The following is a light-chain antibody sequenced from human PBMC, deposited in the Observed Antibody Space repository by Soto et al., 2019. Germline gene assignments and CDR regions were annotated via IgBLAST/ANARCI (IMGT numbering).Light chain of an antibody. J-gene: IGKJ1*01. V-gene: IGKV1-5*01. CDR3: QQYDSYSWT. CDR2: DAS. Sequence: DTQMTQSPSTLSGSIGDRVTITCRASRSVSSWVAWYQQKPGKAPKLLISDASDLERGVPSRFSGNGSGTEFTLTISSLQPDDFATYYCQQYDSYSWTFGQGTKV. CDR1: RSVSSW.